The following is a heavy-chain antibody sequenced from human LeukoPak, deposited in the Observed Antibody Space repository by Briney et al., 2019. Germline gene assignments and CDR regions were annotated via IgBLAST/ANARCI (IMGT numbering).Heavy chain of an antibody. D-gene: IGHD3-22*01. CDR3: ARATYYYDSSGYYSGAEFDY. J-gene: IGHJ4*02. CDR1: GGSISSYY. Sequence: PSETLSLTCTVSGGSISSYYWGWIRQPPGKGLEWIGYIYYSGSTNYNPSLKSRVTISVDTSKNQFSLKLSSVTAADTAVYYCARATYYYDSSGYYSGAEFDYWGQGTLVTVSS. CDR2: IYYSGST. V-gene: IGHV4-59*01.